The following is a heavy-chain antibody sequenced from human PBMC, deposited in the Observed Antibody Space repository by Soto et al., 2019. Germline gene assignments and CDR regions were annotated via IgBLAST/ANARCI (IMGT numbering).Heavy chain of an antibody. CDR1: EHTFRTYA. D-gene: IGHD5-18*01. CDR3: ARDVDTAMVHNWFDP. Sequence: ASVKVSCKASEHTFRTYALHWVRQAPGQRPEWMGWINAGNGNTEYSHKFKGRVTMTRDTSTSTVYMELSSLRSEDTAVYYCARDVDTAMVHNWFDPWGQGTLVTVSS. J-gene: IGHJ5*02. CDR2: INAGNGNT. V-gene: IGHV1-3*01.